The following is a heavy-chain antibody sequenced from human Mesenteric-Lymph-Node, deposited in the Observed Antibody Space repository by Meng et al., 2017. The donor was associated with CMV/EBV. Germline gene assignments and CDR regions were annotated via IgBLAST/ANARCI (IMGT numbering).Heavy chain of an antibody. CDR3: AKDVRYYGSGTYFDS. Sequence: SLKISCAASGFTFDDYALHWVRQVPGKGLEWVSGISWNTGTIAYADSVKGRFTISRDNAKKSLHLQMNSLRPEDTALYYCAKDVRYYGSGTYFDSWGQGTLVTVSS. V-gene: IGHV3-9*01. CDR2: ISWNTGTI. J-gene: IGHJ4*02. D-gene: IGHD3-10*01. CDR1: GFTFDDYA.